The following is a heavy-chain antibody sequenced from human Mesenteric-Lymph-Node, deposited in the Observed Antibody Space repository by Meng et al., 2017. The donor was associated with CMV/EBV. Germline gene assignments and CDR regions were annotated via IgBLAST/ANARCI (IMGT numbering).Heavy chain of an antibody. J-gene: IGHJ6*02. D-gene: IGHD1-14*01. V-gene: IGHV3-21*01. Sequence: ESLKISCAASGFTFSSYSMNWVRQAPGKGLEWVSSISSSSTYIYYADSVKGRFTVSRDNAKNSLYLQMNSLRAEDTAVYYCARDSTPGLYYYGMDVWGQGTTVTVSS. CDR1: GFTFSSYS. CDR3: ARDSTPGLYYYGMDV. CDR2: ISSSSTYI.